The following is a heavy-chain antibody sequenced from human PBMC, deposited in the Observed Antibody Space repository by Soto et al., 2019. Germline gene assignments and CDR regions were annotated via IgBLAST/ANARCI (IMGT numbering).Heavy chain of an antibody. CDR3: ARVYCSGGSCYSIDY. V-gene: IGHV1-46*03. CDR2: INPSGST. Sequence: QVQLVQSGAEVKKPGASVKVSCKASGYTFTSYYMHWVRQAPGQGLAWMGIINPSGSTSYAQKFQGRVTMNRETSTSTGNRELSGLRSGDTGVYYCARVYCSGGSCYSIDYWGQGTLVTVSS. J-gene: IGHJ4*02. D-gene: IGHD2-15*01. CDR1: GYTFTSYY.